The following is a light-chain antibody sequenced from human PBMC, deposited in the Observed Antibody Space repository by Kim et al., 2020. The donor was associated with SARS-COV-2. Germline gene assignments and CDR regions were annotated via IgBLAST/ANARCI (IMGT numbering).Light chain of an antibody. Sequence: EIVMTQSPATLSLSPGERATLSCRASQSVSSNLAWYQQKPGQAPRLLMYGASSRATGIPARFSGSGSGTEFTLTISSLQSEDFAVYFCQQYDDWPPTFGQGTKVDIK. V-gene: IGKV3-15*01. CDR2: GAS. J-gene: IGKJ1*01. CDR1: QSVSSN. CDR3: QQYDDWPPT.